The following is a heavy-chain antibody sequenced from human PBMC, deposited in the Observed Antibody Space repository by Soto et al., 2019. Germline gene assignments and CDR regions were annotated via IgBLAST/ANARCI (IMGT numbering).Heavy chain of an antibody. CDR1: GSPISSYY. V-gene: IGHV4-59*12. CDR3: ARLGDYYQAFDY. D-gene: IGHD3-22*01. CDR2: IYYTGTT. J-gene: IGHJ4*02. Sequence: SETLSLTCPVSGSPISSYYWSWFRQSPGQGLEWVGYIYYTGTTTYSPSLKSRLTISVDASKSQLSLSLRSVTAADTAVYYCARLGDYYQAFDYWGQGTLVTVSS.